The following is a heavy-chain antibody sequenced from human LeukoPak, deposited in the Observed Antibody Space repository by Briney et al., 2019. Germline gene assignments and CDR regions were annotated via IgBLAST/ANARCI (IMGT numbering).Heavy chain of an antibody. CDR3: ATVGAKGAEWFDP. Sequence: MGWIKLHSGGTNFAQKFQGRVTMTRDTSTSTAYMELSRLRSDDTAVYYCATVGAKGAEWFDPWGQGTLVTVSS. V-gene: IGHV1-2*02. D-gene: IGHD1-26*01. CDR2: IKLHSGGT. J-gene: IGHJ5*02.